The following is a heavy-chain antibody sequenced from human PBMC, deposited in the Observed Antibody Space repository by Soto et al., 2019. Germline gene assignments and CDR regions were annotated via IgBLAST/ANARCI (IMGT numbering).Heavy chain of an antibody. V-gene: IGHV4-34*01. CDR2: INHSGST. CDR3: AGPIDYGDYSSFDY. D-gene: IGHD4-17*01. J-gene: IGHJ4*02. Sequence: QVQLQQWGAGLLKPSETLSLTCAVHGRSFSSYYWSWIRQPPGKGLEWIGEINHSGSTNYNPSLKSRVTISVDQPRNRFSLKLSSVTAADTAVYYCAGPIDYGDYSSFDYWGQGIVVTVSS. CDR1: GRSFSSYY.